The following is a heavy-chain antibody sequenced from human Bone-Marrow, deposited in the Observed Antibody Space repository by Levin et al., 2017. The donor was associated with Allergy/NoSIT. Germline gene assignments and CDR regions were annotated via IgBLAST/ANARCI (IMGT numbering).Heavy chain of an antibody. CDR2: IANDGRDK. CDR3: AKDLQIGAAVYYFDY. Sequence: PGGSLRLSCAASGFTFSSYGMHWVRQAPGKGLEWLIVIANDGRDKRFADSAKGRFTVSRDNSENTVYLQISSLTPEDTAVYYCAKDLQIGAAVYYFDYWGQGTLVTVSS. J-gene: IGHJ4*02. V-gene: IGHV3-30*18. D-gene: IGHD6-13*01. CDR1: GFTFSSYG.